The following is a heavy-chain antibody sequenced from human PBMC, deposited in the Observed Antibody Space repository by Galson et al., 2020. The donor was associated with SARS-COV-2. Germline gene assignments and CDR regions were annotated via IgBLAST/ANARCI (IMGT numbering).Heavy chain of an antibody. CDR2: IYDSDTI. Sequence: SETLSLTCTVSGGSISVGGFYWSWIRQLPGKGLDWIGCIYDSDTIYYSPSLRSRLTMTLDTSKNQFSLRLTSVTAADTAVYYCARGRLQHFDFWGQGSLLTVSS. CDR1: GGSISVGGFY. D-gene: IGHD6-25*01. J-gene: IGHJ4*02. CDR3: ARGRLQHFDF. V-gene: IGHV4-31*03.